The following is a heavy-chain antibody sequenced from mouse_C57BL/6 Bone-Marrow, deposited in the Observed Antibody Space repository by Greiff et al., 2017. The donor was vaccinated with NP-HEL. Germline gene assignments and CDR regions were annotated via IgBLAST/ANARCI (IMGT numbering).Heavy chain of an antibody. J-gene: IGHJ1*03. CDR1: GFTFSDFY. V-gene: IGHV7-1*01. Sequence: EVKVVESGGGLVQSGRSLRLSCATSGFTFSDFYMEWVRQAPGKGLEWIAASRNKANDYTTEYSASVKGRFIVSRDTSQSILYLQMNALRAEDTAIYYCARGPYDYDGWYFDVWGTGTTVTVSS. CDR2: SRNKANDYTT. D-gene: IGHD2-4*01. CDR3: ARGPYDYDGWYFDV.